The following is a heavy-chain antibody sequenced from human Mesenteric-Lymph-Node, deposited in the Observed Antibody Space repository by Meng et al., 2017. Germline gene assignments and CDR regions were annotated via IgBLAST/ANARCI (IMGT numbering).Heavy chain of an antibody. V-gene: IGHV4-59*12. J-gene: IGHJ4*02. CDR2: IYYSGST. CDR3: ARENSKAAAGTGFDY. Sequence: GSLRLSCTVSGGSISSYYWSWIRQPPGKGLEWIGYIYYSGSTNYNPSLKSRVTMSVDTSKNQFSLKLSSVTAADTAVYYCARENSKAAAGTGFDYWGQGTLVTVSS. D-gene: IGHD6-13*01. CDR1: GGSISSYY.